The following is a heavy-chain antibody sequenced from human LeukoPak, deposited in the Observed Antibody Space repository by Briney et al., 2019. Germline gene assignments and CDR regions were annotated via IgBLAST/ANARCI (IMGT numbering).Heavy chain of an antibody. D-gene: IGHD3-10*01. CDR2: IYYSGST. CDR3: ASVYSGTYYYGSGSYYYFDY. J-gene: IGHJ4*02. CDR1: GGSISSYY. V-gene: IGHV4-59*08. Sequence: AETLSLTCTVSGGSISSYYWSWIRQPPGKGLEWIGYIYYSGSTNYNPSLKSRVTISVDTSKNQFSLKLSSVTAADTAVYYCASVYSGTYYYGSGSYYYFDYWGQGTLVTVSS.